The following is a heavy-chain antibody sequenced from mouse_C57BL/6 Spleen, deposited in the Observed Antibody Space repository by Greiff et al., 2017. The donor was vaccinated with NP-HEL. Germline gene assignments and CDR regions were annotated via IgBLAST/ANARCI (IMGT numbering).Heavy chain of an antibody. CDR1: GYTFTSYW. V-gene: IGHV1-69*01. CDR2: IDPSDSYT. CDR3: AREEGYRNDHWYVDV. Sequence: VQLQQSGAELVMPGASVKLSCKASGYTFTSYWMHWVKQRPGQGLEWIGEIDPSDSYTNYNQKFKGKSTLHVDKSSRHADMQLSILTSEDAAVYYGAREEGYRNDHWYVDVWGTGTTVTVSS. D-gene: IGHD2-14*01. J-gene: IGHJ1*03.